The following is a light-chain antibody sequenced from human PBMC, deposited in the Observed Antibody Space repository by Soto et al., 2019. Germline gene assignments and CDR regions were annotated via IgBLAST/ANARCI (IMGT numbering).Light chain of an antibody. CDR1: QSVSSN. CDR3: QQYNSFFT. J-gene: IGKJ3*01. V-gene: IGKV3-15*01. CDR2: GAS. Sequence: EIVMTQSPATLSVSPGERATLSCRASQSVSSNLAWYQQKPGQAPRLLIYGASTRATGIPARFSGSGSGTEFTLTISSLQSEHLAVYYCQQYNSFFTFGPRTKVDIK.